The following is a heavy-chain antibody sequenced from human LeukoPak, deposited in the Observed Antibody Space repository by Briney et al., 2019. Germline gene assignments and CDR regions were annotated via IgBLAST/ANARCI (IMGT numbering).Heavy chain of an antibody. Sequence: PSETLSLTCTVSGGSVSSGSYYWRWIRQPPGKGLEWIGYIYYSGSTNYNPSLKSRVTISVDTSKNQFSLKLSSVTAADTAVYSCARDSSGHWDYYYYVMDVWGQGTTVTVSS. CDR1: GGSVSSGSYY. CDR2: IYYSGST. CDR3: ARDSSGHWDYYYYVMDV. D-gene: IGHD6-19*01. J-gene: IGHJ6*02. V-gene: IGHV4-61*01.